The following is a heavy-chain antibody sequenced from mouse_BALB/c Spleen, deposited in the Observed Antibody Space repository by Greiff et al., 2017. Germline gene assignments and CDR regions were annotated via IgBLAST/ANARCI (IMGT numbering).Heavy chain of an antibody. J-gene: IGHJ4*01. D-gene: IGHD2-1*01. CDR2: IYPGDGDT. CDR1: GYAFSSSW. Sequence: QVQLQQSGPELVKPGASVKISCKASGYAFSSSWLNWVKQRPGQGLEWIGRIYPGDGDTNYNGKFKGKATLTADKSSSTAYMQLSSLTSVDSAVYFCATLYGNYVFYYAMDYWGQGTSVTGSS. V-gene: IGHV1-82*01. CDR3: ATLYGNYVFYYAMDY.